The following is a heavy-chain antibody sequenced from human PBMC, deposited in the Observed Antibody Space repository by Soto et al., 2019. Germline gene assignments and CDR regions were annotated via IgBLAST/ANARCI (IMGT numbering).Heavy chain of an antibody. CDR3: ARAYYDFWSGYYRQPYYYYGMDV. V-gene: IGHV1-3*01. Sequence: ASVKVSCKASGYIFTSYAMHWVRQAPGQRLEWMGWINAGNGNTKYSQKFQGRVTITRDTSASTAYMELSSLRSEDTAVYYCARAYYDFWSGYYRQPYYYYGMDVWGQGTTVTVSS. J-gene: IGHJ6*02. CDR2: INAGNGNT. D-gene: IGHD3-3*01. CDR1: GYIFTSYA.